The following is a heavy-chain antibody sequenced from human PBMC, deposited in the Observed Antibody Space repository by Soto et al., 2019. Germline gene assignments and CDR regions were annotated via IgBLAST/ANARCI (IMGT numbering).Heavy chain of an antibody. D-gene: IGHD4-17*01. CDR1: GFTFSSYS. CDR2: ISSSSSYI. J-gene: IGHJ6*02. CDR3: ARDRYGDYGNGQVRDYYYGMDV. Sequence: EVQLVESGGGLVKPGGSLRLSCAASGFTFSSYSMNWVRQAPGKGLEWVSSISSSSSYIYYADSVKGRFTISRDNAKNSLYPQRNSRRAEDTAVYYWARDRYGDYGNGQVRDYYYGMDVWGQGTTVTV. V-gene: IGHV3-21*01.